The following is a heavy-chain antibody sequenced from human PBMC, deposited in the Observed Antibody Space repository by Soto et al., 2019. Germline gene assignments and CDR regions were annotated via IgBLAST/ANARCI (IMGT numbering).Heavy chain of an antibody. CDR3: ATGISLSNWFDP. D-gene: IGHD6-13*01. Sequence: QVQLVQSGAEVKKPGASVKVSCKASGYTFTSYAMHWVRQAPGQRLEWMGWINAGNGNTKYSQKFQGRVTITRDTSASTAYMELSSLRSEDTAVYYCATGISLSNWFDPWGQGTLVTVSS. CDR1: GYTFTSYA. V-gene: IGHV1-3*01. CDR2: INAGNGNT. J-gene: IGHJ5*02.